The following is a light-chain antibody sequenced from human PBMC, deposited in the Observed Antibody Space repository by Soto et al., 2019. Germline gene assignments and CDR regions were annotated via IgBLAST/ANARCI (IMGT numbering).Light chain of an antibody. CDR2: INNDGSH. J-gene: IGLJ3*02. CDR3: QTWGPGVQV. CDR1: SGHSDYA. V-gene: IGLV4-69*01. Sequence: QAVVTQSPSASASLGASVKLTCTLSSGHSDYAIAWHQQQPEKGPRYLMKINNDGSHNKGDGIPDRFSGSSSGAERSLTISSLQSGDEADYYCQTWGPGVQVFGGGTKLTFL.